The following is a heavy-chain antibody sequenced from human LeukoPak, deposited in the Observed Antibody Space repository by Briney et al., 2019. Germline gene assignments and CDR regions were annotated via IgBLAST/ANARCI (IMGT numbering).Heavy chain of an antibody. CDR1: GGSFSGYY. CDR3: ARGTHYYGSGSYYSHP. J-gene: IGHJ5*02. Sequence: SETLSLTCAVYGGSFSGYYWSWIRQPPGKGLEWIGEINHSGSTNYNPPLKSRVTISVDTSKNQFSLKLSSVTAADTAVYYCARGTHYYGSGSYYSHPWGQGTLVTVSS. CDR2: INHSGST. V-gene: IGHV4-34*01. D-gene: IGHD3-10*01.